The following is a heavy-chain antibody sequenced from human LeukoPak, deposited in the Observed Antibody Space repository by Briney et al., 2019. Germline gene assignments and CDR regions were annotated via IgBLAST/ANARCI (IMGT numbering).Heavy chain of an antibody. CDR2: ISSSSSTI. Sequence: GGSLRLSCAASGFTFSSYSVNWVRQAPGKGLEWVSYISSSSSTIYYADSVKGRFTISRDNAKNSLYLQMNSLRAEDTAVYYCAKGAGGSYGLYYFDYWGQGALVTVSS. CDR1: GFTFSSYS. CDR3: AKGAGGSYGLYYFDY. J-gene: IGHJ4*02. D-gene: IGHD3-10*01. V-gene: IGHV3-48*01.